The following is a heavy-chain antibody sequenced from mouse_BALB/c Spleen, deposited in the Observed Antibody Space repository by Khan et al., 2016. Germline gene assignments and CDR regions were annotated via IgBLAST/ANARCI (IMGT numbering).Heavy chain of an antibody. CDR1: GFNIKDYY. CDR3: KVITVVAHFDV. CDR2: IDPENGDT. J-gene: IGHJ1*01. Sequence: VQLQQSGAELVRSGASVKLSCTASGFNIKDYYMHWVKQRPEQGLEWIGWIDPENGDTEYAPKFQGKATMTADTSSNTAYLQRSSLTSEDTAVYYCKVITVVAHFDVWGAGTTVTVSS. V-gene: IGHV14-4*02. D-gene: IGHD1-1*01.